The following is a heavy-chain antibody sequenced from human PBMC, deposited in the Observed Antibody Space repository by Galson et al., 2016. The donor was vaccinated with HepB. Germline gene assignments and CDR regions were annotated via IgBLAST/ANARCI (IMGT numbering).Heavy chain of an antibody. Sequence: TLSLTCTVSGTSVSSGDYYWTWIRLRPGEGLEWIGYISDSGSTYYNPSLKSRLTISVDASKNQFSLDLNTVTPADTAVYFCARYDESVKNWPLRSHNWIDPWGQGTLVTVSS. CDR1: GTSVSSGDYY. CDR2: ISDSGST. D-gene: IGHD2/OR15-2a*01. J-gene: IGHJ5*02. CDR3: ARYDESVKNWPLRSHNWIDP. V-gene: IGHV4-31*03.